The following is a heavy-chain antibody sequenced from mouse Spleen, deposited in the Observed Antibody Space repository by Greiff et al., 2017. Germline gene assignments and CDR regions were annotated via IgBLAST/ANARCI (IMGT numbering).Heavy chain of an antibody. CDR1: GYAFSSSW. V-gene: IGHV1-82*01. Sequence: QVQLQQSGPELVKPGASVKISCKASGYAFSSSWMNWVKQRPGKGLEWIGRIYPGDGDTNYNGKFKGKATLTADKSSSTAYMQLSSLTSEDSAVYFCAISLLRLRYWGQGTLVTVSA. D-gene: IGHD1-2*01. CDR2: IYPGDGDT. J-gene: IGHJ3*01. CDR3: AISLLRLRY.